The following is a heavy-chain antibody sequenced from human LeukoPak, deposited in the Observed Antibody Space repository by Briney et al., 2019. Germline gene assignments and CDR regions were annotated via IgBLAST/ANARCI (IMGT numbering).Heavy chain of an antibody. V-gene: IGHV1-2*06. CDR1: GYTFTGYY. D-gene: IGHD3-22*01. CDR2: INPNSGGT. Sequence: GASVKVSCKASGYTFTGYYMHWVRQAPGQGLEWMGRINPNSGGTNYAQKFQGRVTMTRDTPISTAYMELSRLRSDDTAVYYCARDSYYDSSGYYYFDYWGQGTLVTVSS. J-gene: IGHJ4*02. CDR3: ARDSYYDSSGYYYFDY.